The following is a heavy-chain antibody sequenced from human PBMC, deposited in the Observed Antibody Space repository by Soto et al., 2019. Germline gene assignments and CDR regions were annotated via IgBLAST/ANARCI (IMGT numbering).Heavy chain of an antibody. CDR2: IYPGDSDT. CDR1: GYSFTIYW. Sequence: GESLKISCKGSGYSFTIYWIGWVRQMPGKGLEWMGIIYPGDSDTRYSPSFQGQVTISADKSISTAYLQWSSLKASDTAMYYCAXFLEIYDSSRYSPPFDYWGQGTLVTVSS. CDR3: AXFLEIYDSSRYSPPFDY. V-gene: IGHV5-51*01. D-gene: IGHD3-22*01. J-gene: IGHJ4*02.